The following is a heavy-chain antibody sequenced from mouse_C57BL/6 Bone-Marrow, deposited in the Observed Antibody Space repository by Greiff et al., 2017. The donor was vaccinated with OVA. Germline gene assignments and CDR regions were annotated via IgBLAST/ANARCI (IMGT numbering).Heavy chain of an antibody. Sequence: VQLVESGAELVRPGASVKLSCKASGYTFTDYYINWVKQRPGQGLEWIARIYPGSGNTYYNEKFKGKATLTAEKSSSTAYMQLSSLTSEDSAVYFCASNSNYGVAYWGQGTLVTVSA. V-gene: IGHV1-76*01. J-gene: IGHJ3*01. CDR3: ASNSNYGVAY. D-gene: IGHD2-5*01. CDR1: GYTFTDYY. CDR2: IYPGSGNT.